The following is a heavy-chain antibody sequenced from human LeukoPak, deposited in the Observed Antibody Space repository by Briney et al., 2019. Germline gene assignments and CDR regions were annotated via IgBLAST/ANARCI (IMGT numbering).Heavy chain of an antibody. Sequence: GGSLRLSCAASGFTFSNAWMSWVRQAPGKGLEWVGRIKCKTDGGTTDYAAPVKGRFTISRDDSKNTLYLQMNSLKTEDTAVYYCTTDPAYGWDFDYWGQGTLVTVSS. D-gene: IGHD2-8*02. CDR2: IKCKTDGGTT. J-gene: IGHJ4*02. CDR3: TTDPAYGWDFDY. V-gene: IGHV3-15*01. CDR1: GFTFSNAW.